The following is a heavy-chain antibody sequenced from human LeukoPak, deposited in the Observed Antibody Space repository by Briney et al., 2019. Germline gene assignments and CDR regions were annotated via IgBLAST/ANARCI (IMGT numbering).Heavy chain of an antibody. V-gene: IGHV1-18*01. CDR1: GYTFTSYG. CDR2: ISAYNGNT. D-gene: IGHD3-22*01. CDR3: ANPRYDSSGYYYVD. J-gene: IGHJ4*02. Sequence: ASVTVSCTASGYTFTSYGISWVRQAPGQGPEWMGWISAYNGNTNYAQKLQGRVTMTTDTSTSTAYMELRSLRSDDTAVYYCANPRYDSSGYYYVDWGQGTLVTVSS.